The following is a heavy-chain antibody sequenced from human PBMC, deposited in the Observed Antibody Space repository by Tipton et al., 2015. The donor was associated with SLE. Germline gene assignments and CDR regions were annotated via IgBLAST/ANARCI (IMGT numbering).Heavy chain of an antibody. J-gene: IGHJ4*02. Sequence: SLRLSCAASGFTFSNYALHWVRQAPGKGLEWVAVIAYDGSNDYYADSVKGRFTISRDNSKNTLYLQMNSLRAEDTAVYYCAREGKRLGLDYWGQGTLVTVSS. CDR3: AREGKRLGLDY. D-gene: IGHD3-16*01. V-gene: IGHV3-30*14. CDR1: GFTFSNYA. CDR2: IAYDGSND.